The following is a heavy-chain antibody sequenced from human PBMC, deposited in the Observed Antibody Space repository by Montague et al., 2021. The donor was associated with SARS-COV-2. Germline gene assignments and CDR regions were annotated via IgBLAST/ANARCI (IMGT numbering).Heavy chain of an antibody. CDR2: ISGSGGST. J-gene: IGHJ5*02. D-gene: IGHD4-17*01. V-gene: IGHV3-23*01. Sequence: SLRLSCAASGFTFSSFTMSWVCLAPGKGLEWVSTISGSGGSTWYADSVKGRSTISRDNSKSTLFLQMNSLRAEDTALYYCTGADNYGSWGRGTLVTVSS. CDR1: GFTFSSFT. CDR3: TGADNYGS.